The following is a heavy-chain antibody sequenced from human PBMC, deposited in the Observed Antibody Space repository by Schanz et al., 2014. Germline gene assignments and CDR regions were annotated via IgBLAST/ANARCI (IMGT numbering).Heavy chain of an antibody. D-gene: IGHD3-22*01. J-gene: IGHJ4*02. CDR2: VSSDGNND. Sequence: VQLLESGGGLVQPGGSLRLSCAASGFTFRGYAMSWVRQAPGKGLEWVALVSSDGNNDYYTDSVKGRFTISRDNAKNSLYLQMNSLRAEDTAVYYCVSVYDSSGYVSFNYWGQGTLVTVSS. CDR1: GFTFRGYA. CDR3: VSVYDSSGYVSFNY. V-gene: IGHV3-30*03.